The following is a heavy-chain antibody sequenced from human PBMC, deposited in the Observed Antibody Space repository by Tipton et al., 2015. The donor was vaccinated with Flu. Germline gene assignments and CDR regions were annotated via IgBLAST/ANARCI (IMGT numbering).Heavy chain of an antibody. J-gene: IGHJ6*02. CDR1: GGSVSSGSYY. CDR3: ARDQVSPHLTYGMDV. CDR2: IYYSGST. Sequence: LRLSCTVSGGSVSSGSYYWSWIRQPPGKGLEWIGYIYYSGSTNYNPSLKSRVTISVDTSKNQFSLKLSSATAADTAVYYCARDQVSPHLTYGMDVWGQGTTVTVSS. V-gene: IGHV4-61*01. D-gene: IGHD2-21*01.